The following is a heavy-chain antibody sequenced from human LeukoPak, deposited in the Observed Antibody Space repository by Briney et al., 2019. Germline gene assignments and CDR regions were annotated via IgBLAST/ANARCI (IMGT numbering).Heavy chain of an antibody. CDR3: ARERSTGRFYQLPPDI. D-gene: IGHD2-2*01. J-gene: IGHJ3*02. CDR2: ISYDGSNK. Sequence: PGGSLRLFCAASGFTFSSYAMHWVRQAPGKGLEWVAVISYDGSNKYYADSVKGRFTISRDNSKNTLYLQMNSLRAEDAAVYYCARERSTGRFYQLPPDIWGQGTMVTVSS. CDR1: GFTFSSYA. V-gene: IGHV3-30-3*01.